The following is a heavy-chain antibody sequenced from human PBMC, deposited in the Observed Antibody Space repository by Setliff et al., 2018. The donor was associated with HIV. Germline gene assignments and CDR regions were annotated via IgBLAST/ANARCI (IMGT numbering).Heavy chain of an antibody. D-gene: IGHD1-26*01. CDR1: DDFLSRSDFY. CDR3: ARGMGGSQVGGDAFDV. V-gene: IGHV4-39*07. CDR2: IYDTGDT. Sequence: SETLSLTCTVTDDFLSRSDFYWAWIRQPPEKGLEWVASIYDTGDTHNNPSLKSRVTISVDTSKNHLSLKLSSVTAADTAVYYCARGMGGSQVGGDAFDVWGQGTTVTVSS. J-gene: IGHJ3*01.